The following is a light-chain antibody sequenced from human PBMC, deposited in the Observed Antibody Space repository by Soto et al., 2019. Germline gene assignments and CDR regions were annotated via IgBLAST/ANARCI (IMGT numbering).Light chain of an antibody. V-gene: IGLV2-8*01. J-gene: IGLJ3*02. CDR2: DVS. CDR3: TSYAGSNIWV. Sequence: QSALTQPPSASGSPGQSVTLSCTGTSSDVGSDNYVSWYQQYPGKAPKLMIYDVSKRPSGVPDRFSGSKSGKTAYLTVSGLQPEDEADYYCTSYAGSNIWVFGGGTKLTVL. CDR1: SSDVGSDNY.